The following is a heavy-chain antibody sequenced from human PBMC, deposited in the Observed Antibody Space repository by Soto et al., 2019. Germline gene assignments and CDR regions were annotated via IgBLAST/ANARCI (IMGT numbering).Heavy chain of an antibody. CDR1: GFTVSSNY. D-gene: IGHD2-2*01. Sequence: GGSLRLSCAASGFTVSSNYMSWVRQAPGKGLEWVSVIYSGGSTYYADSVKGRFTISRDNSKNTLYLQMNSLRAEDTAVYYCARMPNLSWFDPWGQGTLVTVSS. CDR2: IYSGGST. J-gene: IGHJ5*02. V-gene: IGHV3-53*01. CDR3: ARMPNLSWFDP.